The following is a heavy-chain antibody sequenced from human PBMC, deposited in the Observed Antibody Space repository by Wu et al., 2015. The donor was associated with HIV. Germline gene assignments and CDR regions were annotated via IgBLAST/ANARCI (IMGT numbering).Heavy chain of an antibody. CDR3: ARARIDPYSRRLPDY. Sequence: QVQLVQSGAEVKKPGASVKVSCKASGYTFTSYYMHWVRQAPGQGLEWMGIINPSGGSTSYAQKFQGRVTMTRDTSTSTVYMELSSLRSEDTAVYYCARARIDPYSRRLPDYWGQGTLVTVSS. CDR2: INPSGGST. V-gene: IGHV1-46*01. CDR1: GYTFTSYY. J-gene: IGHJ4*02. D-gene: IGHD6-13*01.